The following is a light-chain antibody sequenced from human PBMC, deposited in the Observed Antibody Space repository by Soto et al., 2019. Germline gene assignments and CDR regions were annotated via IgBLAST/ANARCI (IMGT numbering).Light chain of an antibody. J-gene: IGKJ1*01. CDR3: MQGTHWPT. CDR2: KVS. CDR1: QSLVYSDGNIY. Sequence: DVVMTQSPLSLPVTLGQPASISCRSSQSLVYSDGNIYLSWFHQRPVQSPMRLIYKVSNRESGVPDRFSGSGSGTEFTLRISTVEAEDVGVYYCMQGTHWPTFGQGTKVEIK. V-gene: IGKV2-30*01.